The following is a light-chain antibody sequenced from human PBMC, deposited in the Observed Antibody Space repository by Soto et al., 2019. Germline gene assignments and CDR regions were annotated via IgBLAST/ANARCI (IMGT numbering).Light chain of an antibody. CDR3: CSHAGSYIYV. Sequence: QSALTQPRSVSGSPGQSVTISCTGTSSDVGGYNYVSWYQQHPGKAPKLMIYDVSKRPSGVPDRFSGFKSGNTASLTISGLQAEDEADYSCCSHAGSYIYVFGTGTK. CDR2: DVS. CDR1: SSDVGGYNY. V-gene: IGLV2-11*01. J-gene: IGLJ1*01.